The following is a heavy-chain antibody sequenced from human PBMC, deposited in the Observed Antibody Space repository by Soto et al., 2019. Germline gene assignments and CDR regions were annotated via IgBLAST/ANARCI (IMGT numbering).Heavy chain of an antibody. CDR2: IIPIFGTA. V-gene: IGHV1-69*06. Sequence: QVQLVQSGAEVKKPGSSVKVSCKASGGTFSSYAISWVRQAPGQGLEWMGGIIPIFGTANYAQKFQGRVTMTRDTSTSTVYMELSSLRSEDPAVYYCARSVGWEDIVVVPAAKNWFDPWGQGTLVTVSS. J-gene: IGHJ5*02. CDR3: ARSVGWEDIVVVPAAKNWFDP. CDR1: GGTFSSYA. D-gene: IGHD2-2*01.